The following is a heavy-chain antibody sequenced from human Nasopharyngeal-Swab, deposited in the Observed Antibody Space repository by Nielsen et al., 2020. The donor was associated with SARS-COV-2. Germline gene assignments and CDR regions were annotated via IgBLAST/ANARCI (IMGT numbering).Heavy chain of an antibody. V-gene: IGHV3-23*01. D-gene: IGHD4-11*01. Sequence: GESLKISCAASGFTFSNYVMNWARQAPGKGLEWVSATTNSGGSTYYADSVKGRFTISRDNSKNTLFLQMNSLRAEDTAVYYCAKDKAHSTFDYWGQGTLVTVSS. CDR1: GFTFSNYV. J-gene: IGHJ4*02. CDR2: TTNSGGST. CDR3: AKDKAHSTFDY.